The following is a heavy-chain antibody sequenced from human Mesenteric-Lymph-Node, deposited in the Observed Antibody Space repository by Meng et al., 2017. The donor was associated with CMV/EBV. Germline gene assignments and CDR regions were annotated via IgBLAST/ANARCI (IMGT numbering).Heavy chain of an antibody. J-gene: IGHJ4*02. CDR3: AIFEYSRDY. Sequence: GESLKISCEVSGLTFGSYWMSWVRQAPGRGLEWVASMNQDGSEKYYGDSMKGRFTISRDNAKNSLYLQMNSLRAEDTAVYYCAIFEYSRDYWGQGTLVTVSS. V-gene: IGHV3-7*01. CDR1: GLTFGSYW. D-gene: IGHD4-11*01. CDR2: MNQDGSEK.